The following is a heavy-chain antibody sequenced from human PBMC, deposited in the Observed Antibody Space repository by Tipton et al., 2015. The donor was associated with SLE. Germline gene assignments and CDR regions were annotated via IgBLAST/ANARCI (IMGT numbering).Heavy chain of an antibody. D-gene: IGHD5-24*01. V-gene: IGHV4-61*05. J-gene: IGHJ4*02. Sequence: TLSLTCTVSGASISSSGYYWSWIRQPPGKGLEWIGYIYYSGSTNYNPSLKSRVTISVDTSKNQFSLKLSSVTAADTAVYYCARQTPRSDGYFDYWGQGTLVTVSS. CDR1: GASISSSGYY. CDR2: IYYSGST. CDR3: ARQTPRSDGYFDY.